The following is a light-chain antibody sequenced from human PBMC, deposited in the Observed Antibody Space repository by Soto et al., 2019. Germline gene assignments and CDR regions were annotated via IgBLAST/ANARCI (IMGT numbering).Light chain of an antibody. V-gene: IGKV3-11*01. CDR2: VAS. Sequence: EIVLTQSPATLSLSPGERATLSCRTSQSVSKYFAWYQQKPGRAPRLLIYVASSRATGIPARFIGSGSGTDFTLTISSLEPEDFAIYYCQQRSNWPITFGQGTRLEIK. CDR1: QSVSKY. J-gene: IGKJ5*01. CDR3: QQRSNWPIT.